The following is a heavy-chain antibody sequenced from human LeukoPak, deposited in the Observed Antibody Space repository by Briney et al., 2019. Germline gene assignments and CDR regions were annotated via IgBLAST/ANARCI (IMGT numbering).Heavy chain of an antibody. CDR3: AGVKRFWSGYMDYYYYGMDV. CDR2: IYTSGST. J-gene: IGHJ6*02. CDR1: GGSISSYY. D-gene: IGHD3-3*01. Sequence: SETLSLTCTVSGGSISSYYWSWIRQPAGKGLEWIGRIYTSGSTNYNPSLKSRVTMSVDTSKNQFSLKLSSVTAADTAVYYCAGVKRFWSGYMDYYYYGMDVWGQGTTVTVSS. V-gene: IGHV4-4*07.